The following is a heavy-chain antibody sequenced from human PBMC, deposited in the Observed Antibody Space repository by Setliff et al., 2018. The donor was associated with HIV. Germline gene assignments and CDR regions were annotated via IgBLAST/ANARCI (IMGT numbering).Heavy chain of an antibody. CDR1: GGSINRSNYY. J-gene: IGHJ4*02. CDR2: ISYTWST. Sequence: SETLSLTCTVPGGSINRSNYYWGWIRQPPGKGLEWVGTISYTWSTYYDPSLRSRLSISLDTSKNQFSLEMYSVTAAYTAVYYCVRGGRSGWYWAWGQGTLVTVSS. D-gene: IGHD6-19*01. CDR3: VRGGRSGWYWA. V-gene: IGHV4-39*01.